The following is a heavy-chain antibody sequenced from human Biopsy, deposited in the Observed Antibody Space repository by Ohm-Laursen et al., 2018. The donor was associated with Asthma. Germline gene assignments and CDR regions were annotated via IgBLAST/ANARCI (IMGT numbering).Heavy chain of an antibody. J-gene: IGHJ5*02. D-gene: IGHD1-20*01. CDR3: ARAAITGIRGWFDP. Sequence: TLSLTCTVYGGYLTGHYWNWIRQPPGKGLEWIWEIDQSGYTNYNPSLKSRVTISADTSKNQFHLNLSSVTAADTAVYFCARAAITGIRGWFDPWGQGTQVTVSS. V-gene: IGHV4-34*01. CDR2: IDQSGYT. CDR1: GGYLTGHY.